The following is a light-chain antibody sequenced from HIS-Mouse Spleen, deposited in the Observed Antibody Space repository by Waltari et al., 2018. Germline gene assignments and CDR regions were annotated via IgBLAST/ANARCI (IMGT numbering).Light chain of an antibody. V-gene: IGLV1-44*01. Sequence: QSVLTQSPSASGTTGQRVTISCSGSSSNIGSNTVNWYQQLPGTAPKLLIYSNNQRPSGVPDRFSGSKSGTSASLAISGLQSEDEADYYCAAWDDSLNGNYVFGTGTKVTVL. CDR2: SNN. CDR3: AAWDDSLNGNYV. J-gene: IGLJ1*01. CDR1: SSNIGSNT.